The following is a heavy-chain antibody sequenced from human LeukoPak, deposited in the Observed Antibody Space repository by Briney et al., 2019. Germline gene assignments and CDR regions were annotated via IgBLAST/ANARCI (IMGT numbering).Heavy chain of an antibody. CDR1: GFTFSSNY. J-gene: IGHJ3*02. D-gene: IGHD3-10*01. Sequence: GGSLRLSCAASGFTFSSNYMSWVGQAPGKGLEWVSVIYSGGSTYYSDSVKGRFTISRHNSKNTLYLQMNSLRAEDTAVYYCARYYGSGSYAFDIWGQGTMVTVSS. V-gene: IGHV3-53*04. CDR3: ARYYGSGSYAFDI. CDR2: IYSGGST.